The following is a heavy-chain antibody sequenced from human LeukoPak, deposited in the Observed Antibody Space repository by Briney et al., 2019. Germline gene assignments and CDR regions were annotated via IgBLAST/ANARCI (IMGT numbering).Heavy chain of an antibody. CDR2: VIATGGST. J-gene: IGHJ4*02. V-gene: IGHV3-23*01. D-gene: IGHD6-13*01. CDR3: AKTMAARGKPAYDY. Sequence: GGSLRLSCAASGFTFSHYAMNWVRQAPGKGLEWVSGVIATGGSTFYADSVKGRFTITRDNSKNTVILQMNGLRAEDTARYYCAKTMAARGKPAYDYWGQGALVTVSS. CDR1: GFTFSHYA.